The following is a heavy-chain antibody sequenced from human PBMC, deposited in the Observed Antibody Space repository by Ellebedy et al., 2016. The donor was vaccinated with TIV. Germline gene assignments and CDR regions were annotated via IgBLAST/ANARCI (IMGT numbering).Heavy chain of an antibody. CDR3: ANRCGARWLDAFDI. CDR1: GYSFTSYW. Sequence: GESLKISCKGSGYSFTSYWNGWVRPMPGKGLEWMGIIYPGYSDTRYSPSFQGQVTISADKSIRTAYLQWSSLKASDTAMYYCANRCGARWLDAFDIWGQGTMVTVSS. J-gene: IGHJ3*02. CDR2: IYPGYSDT. V-gene: IGHV5-51*01. D-gene: IGHD2-15*01.